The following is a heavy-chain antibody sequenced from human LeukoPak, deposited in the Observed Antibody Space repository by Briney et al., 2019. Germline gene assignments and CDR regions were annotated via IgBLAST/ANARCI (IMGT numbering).Heavy chain of an antibody. CDR1: GFTFSDYF. Sequence: GGSLRLSCAASGFTFSDYFMNWVRQAPGKGLEYVSSISGSSRHIYYADSVKGRFTISRDNTKSSLYLQMNSLRVEDMAVYYCARGYCGGDCYGDWGQGTLVTVSS. CDR3: ARGYCGGDCYGD. CDR2: ISGSSRHI. D-gene: IGHD2-21*02. J-gene: IGHJ1*01. V-gene: IGHV3-21*01.